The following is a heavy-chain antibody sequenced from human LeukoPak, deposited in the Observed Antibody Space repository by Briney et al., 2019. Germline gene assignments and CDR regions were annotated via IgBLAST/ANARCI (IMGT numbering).Heavy chain of an antibody. J-gene: IGHJ4*02. CDR3: ARDQSRNGYNSGDY. CDR2: INPNNGGT. CDR1: GYTFTVYY. Sequence: GASVKVSCKASGYTFTVYYIHWVRQAPGQGLEWMGWINPNNGGTNYAQKFQGRVTITRDTSISTAYMELSGLTFDDTAVYYCARDQSRNGYNSGDYWGQGTLVTVSS. V-gene: IGHV1-2*02. D-gene: IGHD5-24*01.